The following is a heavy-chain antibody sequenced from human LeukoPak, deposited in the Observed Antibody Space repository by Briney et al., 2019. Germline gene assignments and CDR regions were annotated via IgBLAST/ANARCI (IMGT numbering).Heavy chain of an antibody. CDR3: ARHRKEADAAAAYFDY. V-gene: IGHV4-39*01. CDR2: IYYSGST. J-gene: IGHJ4*02. D-gene: IGHD6-25*01. CDR1: GGSISSSSYY. Sequence: PSETLSLTCTVSGGSISSSSYYWGWIRQPPGKGLEWIGSIYYSGSTYYNPSLKSRVTISVDTSKNQFSLKLSSVTAAGTAVYYCARHRKEADAAAAYFDYWGQGTLVTVSS.